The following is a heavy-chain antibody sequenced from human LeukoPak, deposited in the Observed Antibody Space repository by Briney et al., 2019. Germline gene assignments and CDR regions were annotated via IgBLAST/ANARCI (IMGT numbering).Heavy chain of an antibody. J-gene: IGHJ4*02. CDR2: INPDRGGT. CDR3: AISIQAAAIPAFDY. V-gene: IGHV1-2*02. D-gene: IGHD6-25*01. CDR1: GNTFAGHN. Sequence: ASVKVSCKAPGNTFAGHNVHWMRQAPGQGLELMGWINPDRGGTDYARQFQGRVTMTSDTSIRAAYMELSSLVSEDSAVYFCAISIQAAAIPAFDYWGQGTLVTVSS.